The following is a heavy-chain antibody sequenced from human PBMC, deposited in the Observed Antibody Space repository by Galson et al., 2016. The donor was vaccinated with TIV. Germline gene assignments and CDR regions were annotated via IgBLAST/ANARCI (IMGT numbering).Heavy chain of an antibody. CDR3: ARDGEVGSSDYDH. D-gene: IGHD3-22*01. J-gene: IGHJ4*02. CDR1: GYTFTTYY. Sequence: SVKVSCKASGYTFTTYYIHWVRQAPGQGLEWMGIINPSGGSTSYAQKFQGRVTMTRVTSTSTVYMELSNLRSEDTAVYYCARDGEVGSSDYDHWGQGTLVSVSS. V-gene: IGHV1-46*01. CDR2: INPSGGST.